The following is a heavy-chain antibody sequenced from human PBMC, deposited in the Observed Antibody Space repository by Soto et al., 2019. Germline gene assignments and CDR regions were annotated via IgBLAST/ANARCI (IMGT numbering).Heavy chain of an antibody. V-gene: IGHV3-30-3*01. Sequence: QVQLVESGGGVVQPGRSLRLSCAASGFTFSSYAMHWVRQAPGKGLEWVAVISYDGSNKYYADSVKGRFTISRDNSKNTLYLQMNSLRAEDTAVYYCARDDGYSYLYHGMDVWGQGTTVTVSS. CDR2: ISYDGSNK. J-gene: IGHJ6*02. CDR3: ARDDGYSYLYHGMDV. D-gene: IGHD5-18*01. CDR1: GFTFSSYA.